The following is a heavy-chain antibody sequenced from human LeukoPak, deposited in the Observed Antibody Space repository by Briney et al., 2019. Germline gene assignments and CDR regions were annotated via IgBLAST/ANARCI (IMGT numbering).Heavy chain of an antibody. CDR2: INPNSGGT. V-gene: IGHV1-2*02. D-gene: IGHD2-15*01. CDR3: ARGVLGYCSGGSCYPIYYFDY. J-gene: IGHJ4*02. CDR1: GYTFTSYD. Sequence: GASVKVSCKASGYTFTSYDINWVRQATGQGLEWMGWINPNSGGTNYAQKFQGRVTMTRDTSISTAYMELSRLRSDDTAVYYCARGVLGYCSGGSCYPIYYFDYWGQGTLVTVSS.